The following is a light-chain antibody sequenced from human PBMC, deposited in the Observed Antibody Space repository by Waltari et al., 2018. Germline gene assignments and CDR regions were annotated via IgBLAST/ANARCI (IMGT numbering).Light chain of an antibody. CDR1: EIVNSD. CDR3: QQYNKWPPT. CDR2: ASS. V-gene: IGKV3-15*01. J-gene: IGKJ4*01. Sequence: EVLLTQSPVTLSVSPGDPPPLSCRASEIVNSDLAWYYQKPGQAPRLLMYASSSRATGVPVRFTGSGFDTDFTLTISSLQSEDPGIYYCQQYNKWPPTFGGGTKVEIK.